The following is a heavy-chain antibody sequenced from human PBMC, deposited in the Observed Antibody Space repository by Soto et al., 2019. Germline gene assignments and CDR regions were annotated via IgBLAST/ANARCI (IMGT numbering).Heavy chain of an antibody. CDR2: IKQDGSQK. D-gene: IGHD3-16*01. CDR3: TCDTAYTPY. Sequence: GGSLRLSCAASGFTFSSYWMGWVCQAPGKGLEWVANIKQDGSQKNYVDSVKGRFTISRDNAKNSLYLQTNSLRADDTAVYYCTCDTAYTPYWGRGTLVTVS. CDR1: GFTFSSYW. V-gene: IGHV3-7*01. J-gene: IGHJ4*02.